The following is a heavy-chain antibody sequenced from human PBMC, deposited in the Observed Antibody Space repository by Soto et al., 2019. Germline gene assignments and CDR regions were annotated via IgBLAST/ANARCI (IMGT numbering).Heavy chain of an antibody. D-gene: IGHD3-10*01. Sequence: SATRSRTWAVSGYSISGGYYWCFIRQPPGKGLEWIGSVYHSGSTYYNPSLKSRVTISVDTSKNQFSLRLSSVTAADTAVFYCARDYGSGTYYRGDYYYYAMDVWGQGTTVTVSS. J-gene: IGHJ6*02. V-gene: IGHV4-38-2*01. CDR3: ARDYGSGTYYRGDYYYYAMDV. CDR2: VYHSGST. CDR1: GYSISGGYY.